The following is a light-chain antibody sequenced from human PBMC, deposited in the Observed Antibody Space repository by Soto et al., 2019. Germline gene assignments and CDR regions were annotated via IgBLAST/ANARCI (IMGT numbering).Light chain of an antibody. CDR2: EVS. CDR1: SSDVGGYNY. CDR3: SSYTSTSIDYV. V-gene: IGLV2-14*01. Sequence: QSALPQPASVSGSPGQSITISCTGTSSDVGGYNYVSWYQQHPGKAPKLMIYEVSNRPSGVSNRFSGSKSGNTASLTISGLQAEDAADYYCSSYTSTSIDYVFGTGTTLTVL. J-gene: IGLJ1*01.